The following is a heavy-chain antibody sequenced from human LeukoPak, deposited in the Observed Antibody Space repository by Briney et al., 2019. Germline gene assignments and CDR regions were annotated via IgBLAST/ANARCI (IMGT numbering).Heavy chain of an antibody. CDR2: IKQDGSAK. CDR3: ARVEASGYDYGAFDC. Sequence: QPGGSLRLSCAASGFTFNRYWMSWVRQAPGKELQWVANIKQDGSAKYYVDSVKGRFTISRDNAKNSLYLQMNSLRAEDTAVYYCARVEASGYDYGAFDCWGQGTLVTVSS. J-gene: IGHJ4*02. D-gene: IGHD5-12*01. CDR1: GFTFNRYW. V-gene: IGHV3-7*01.